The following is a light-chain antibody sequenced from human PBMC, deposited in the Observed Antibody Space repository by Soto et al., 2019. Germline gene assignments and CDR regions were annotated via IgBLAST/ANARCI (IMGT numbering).Light chain of an antibody. J-gene: IGKJ1*01. CDR2: DAS. V-gene: IGKV3-20*01. Sequence: EIVLTQSPGTLSLSPGERATLSCRASQRVSGSYLAWFQQKPGQAPRLLIYDASTRATGVPGRFSGSESGTDFSLTISRLEPEDFAVYYCQHYGSSPWTFGQGTKVEIK. CDR1: QRVSGSY. CDR3: QHYGSSPWT.